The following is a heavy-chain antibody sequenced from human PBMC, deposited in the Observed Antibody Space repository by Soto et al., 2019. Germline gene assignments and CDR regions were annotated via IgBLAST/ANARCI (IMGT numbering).Heavy chain of an antibody. CDR2: ISGHNGNT. V-gene: IGHV1-18*01. Sequence: GASVKVSCKASGYTFTNYGVSCVRQAPGQGLEWMGWISGHNGNTNYAQKLQGRVTMTTDTSTSTAYMELRSLRSDDTAVYYCARDTDIVVVVDATGGIDIWGQGTMVTVSS. D-gene: IGHD2-15*01. CDR3: ARDTDIVVVVDATGGIDI. J-gene: IGHJ3*02. CDR1: GYTFTNYG.